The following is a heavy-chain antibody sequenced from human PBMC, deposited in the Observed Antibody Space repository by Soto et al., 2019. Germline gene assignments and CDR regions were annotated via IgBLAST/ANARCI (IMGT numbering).Heavy chain of an antibody. D-gene: IGHD1-26*01. CDR3: PRTSGSSSWFDP. CDR2: ISAYNGNT. V-gene: IGHV1-18*01. CDR1: GYTFTSYG. J-gene: IGHJ5*02. Sequence: QVQLVQSGAEVKKPGASVKVSCKASGYTFTSYGISWVRQAPGQGLEWMGWISAYNGNTNYAQKLQGRVTMTTDTSLSAAYMAMRSLRSAGPAVYYCPRTSGSSSWFDPLGHGALVSVSS.